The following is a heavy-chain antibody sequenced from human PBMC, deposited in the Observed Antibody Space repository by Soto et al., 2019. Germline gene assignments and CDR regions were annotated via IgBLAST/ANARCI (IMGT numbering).Heavy chain of an antibody. CDR2: INSDGSST. Sequence: EVQLVESGGGLVQPGGSLRLSCAASGFTSSSYWMHWVRQAPGKGLVWVSRINSDGSSTSYADSVKGRFTISRDNAKNTLYLQMNSLRAEDTAVYYSARGTTRSLLYGMDVWGQGTTVTVSS. CDR3: ARGTTRSLLYGMDV. CDR1: GFTSSSYW. J-gene: IGHJ6*02. D-gene: IGHD1-1*01. V-gene: IGHV3-74*01.